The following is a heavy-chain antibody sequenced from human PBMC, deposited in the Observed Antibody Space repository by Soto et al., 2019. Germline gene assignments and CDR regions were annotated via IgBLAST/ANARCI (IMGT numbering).Heavy chain of an antibody. CDR3: ARAVHGSGSYYLYYYYYGMDV. CDR1: GYTFTSYD. D-gene: IGHD3-10*01. CDR2: MNPNSGST. J-gene: IGHJ6*02. Sequence: ASVKVSCKASGYTFTSYDINWVRQATGQGLEWMGWMNPNSGSTGYAQKFQGRVTMTRNTSISTAYMELSSLRSEDTAVYYCARAVHGSGSYYLYYYYYGMDVWGQGTQVTVSS. V-gene: IGHV1-8*01.